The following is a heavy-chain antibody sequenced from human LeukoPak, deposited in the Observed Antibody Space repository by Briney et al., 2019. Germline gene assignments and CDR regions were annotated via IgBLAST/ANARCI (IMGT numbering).Heavy chain of an antibody. CDR3: ARWVPAAIDAFDI. V-gene: IGHV4-59*12. D-gene: IGHD2-2*01. Sequence: SETLSLTYTVSGGSISSYYWSWIRQPPGKGLEWIGYIYHSGSTYYNPSLKSRVTISVDRSKNQFSLKLSSVTAADTAVYYCARWVPAAIDAFDIWGQGTMVTVSS. CDR1: GGSISSYY. CDR2: IYHSGST. J-gene: IGHJ3*02.